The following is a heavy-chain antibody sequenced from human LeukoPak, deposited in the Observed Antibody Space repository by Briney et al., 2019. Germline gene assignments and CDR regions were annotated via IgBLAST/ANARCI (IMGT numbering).Heavy chain of an antibody. CDR3: AKDLHYYVAMDV. Sequence: AGSLSLSCAASGFTFSDSAMTWVRQAPGKGLDWVSLISFSGANSYYADSVKGRFTISRDNSKDTLFLQMNSLRAEDTAIYYCAKDLHYYVAMDVWGQGTPVTVSS. V-gene: IGHV3-23*01. J-gene: IGHJ6*02. D-gene: IGHD3-10*02. CDR2: ISFSGANS. CDR1: GFTFSDSA.